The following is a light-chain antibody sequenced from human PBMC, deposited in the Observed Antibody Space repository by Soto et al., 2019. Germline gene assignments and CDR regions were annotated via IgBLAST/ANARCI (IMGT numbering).Light chain of an antibody. Sequence: EIVLTQSPGTLSLSPGGRATLSCRASQSISDTLAWYQQKPGQAPRLLIYGASKRATGIPARFSGSGSGTEFTLTISSLQSEDFAVYFCQQYNNWPPITFGQGTRLEIK. J-gene: IGKJ5*01. CDR3: QQYNNWPPIT. V-gene: IGKV3-15*01. CDR2: GAS. CDR1: QSISDT.